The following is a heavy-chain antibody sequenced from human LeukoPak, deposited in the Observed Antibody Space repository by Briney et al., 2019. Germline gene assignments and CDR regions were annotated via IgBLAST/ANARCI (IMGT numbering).Heavy chain of an antibody. Sequence: GGSLRLSCAASGFTLSIYSMNWVRQAPGKGLEWVSYISSSSSTIYYADSVKGRFTISRDNAKNSLYLQMNSLRSEDTAVYYCARARSTYYYDSSGYDDAFDIWGQGTMVTVSS. CDR1: GFTLSIYS. V-gene: IGHV3-48*01. CDR3: ARARSTYYYDSSGYDDAFDI. J-gene: IGHJ3*02. D-gene: IGHD3-22*01. CDR2: ISSSSSTI.